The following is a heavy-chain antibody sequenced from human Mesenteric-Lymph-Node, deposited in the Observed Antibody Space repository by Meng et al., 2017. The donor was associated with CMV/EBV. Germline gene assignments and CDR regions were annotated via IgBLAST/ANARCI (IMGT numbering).Heavy chain of an antibody. Sequence: YYMSWIRQAPGKGLEWVSHISSSGITKYYADSVKGRFTISRDNAKNSLYLQMNSLRAEDTAMYYCARLGYCTIGSCYSPGYYGMDVWGQGTTVTVSS. V-gene: IGHV3-11*01. CDR2: ISSSGITK. CDR3: ARLGYCTIGSCYSPGYYGMDV. D-gene: IGHD2-2*02. CDR1: YY. J-gene: IGHJ6*02.